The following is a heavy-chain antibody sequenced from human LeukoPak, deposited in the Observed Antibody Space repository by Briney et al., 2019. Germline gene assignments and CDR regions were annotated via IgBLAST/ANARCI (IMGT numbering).Heavy chain of an antibody. J-gene: IGHJ4*02. Sequence: GASVKVSCKASGGTFSSYAISWVRQAPGQGLEWMGGIIPIFGTANYAQKFQGRVTITADESTSTAYMELSSLRSEDTAVYYCARSGSYGGGFDYWGQGTLVTVSS. CDR3: ARSGSYGGGFDY. V-gene: IGHV1-69*13. CDR1: GGTFSSYA. D-gene: IGHD1-26*01. CDR2: IIPIFGTA.